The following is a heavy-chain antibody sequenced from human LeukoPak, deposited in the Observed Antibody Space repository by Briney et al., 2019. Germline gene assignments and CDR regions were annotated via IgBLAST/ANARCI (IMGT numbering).Heavy chain of an antibody. V-gene: IGHV4-34*01. J-gene: IGHJ6*02. D-gene: IGHD2-2*01. CDR1: GGSFSGYY. CDR2: INHSVST. Sequence: PSETLSLTCAVYGGSFSGYYWSWIRQPPGKGLEWIGEINHSVSTNYNPSLKSRVTISVDTSKDQFSLKLSSVTAADTAVYYCAREDGYCSSTSCYGGLDYYYYGMDVWGQGTTVTVSS. CDR3: AREDGYCSSTSCYGGLDYYYYGMDV.